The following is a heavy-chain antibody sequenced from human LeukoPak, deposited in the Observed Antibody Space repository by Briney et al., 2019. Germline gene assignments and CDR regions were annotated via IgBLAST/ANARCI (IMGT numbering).Heavy chain of an antibody. Sequence: GESLKISCEGSGYTFTSYWIAWVRQMPGKGLEWMGIIYPGDSDTRYSPSFQGQVTISADKSISTAYLQWSSLKASDTAMYYCARQGVPDRSWFDPWGQGTLVTVSS. J-gene: IGHJ5*02. CDR2: IYPGDSDT. D-gene: IGHD2-2*01. CDR3: ARQGVPDRSWFDP. CDR1: GYTFTSYW. V-gene: IGHV5-51*01.